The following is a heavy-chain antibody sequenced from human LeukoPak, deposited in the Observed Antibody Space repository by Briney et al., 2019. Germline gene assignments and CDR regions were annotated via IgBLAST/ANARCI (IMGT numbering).Heavy chain of an antibody. D-gene: IGHD3-3*01. J-gene: IGHJ6*03. CDR3: ARDVRITIFGVVPYYMDV. CDR2: ISSSSSYI. V-gene: IGHV3-21*01. CDR1: GFTFSSYS. Sequence: NPGGSLRLSCAASGFTFSSYSMNWVRQAPGKGLGWVSSISSSSSYIYYADSVKGRFTISRDNAKNSLYLQMNSLRAEDTAVYYCARDVRITIFGVVPYYMDVWGKGTTVTVSS.